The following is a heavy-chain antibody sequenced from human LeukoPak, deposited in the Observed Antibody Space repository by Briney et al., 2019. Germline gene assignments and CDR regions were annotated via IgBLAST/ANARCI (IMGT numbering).Heavy chain of an antibody. D-gene: IGHD6-13*01. CDR3: ARDAGGSSSSVYGLDA. CDR1: GFTVSNNY. CDR2: IYSGGNT. Sequence: GGSLRLSCAASGFTVSNNYMRWVRQAPGKGLEWVSLIYSGGNTYYADSVKGRFTISRDNSKNTLYLQMSSLRAEDTAVYYCARDAGGSSSSVYGLDAWGQGTTVTVSS. V-gene: IGHV3-66*01. J-gene: IGHJ6*02.